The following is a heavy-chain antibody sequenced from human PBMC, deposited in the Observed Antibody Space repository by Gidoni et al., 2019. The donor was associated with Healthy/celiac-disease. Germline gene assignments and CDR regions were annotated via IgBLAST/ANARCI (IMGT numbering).Heavy chain of an antibody. V-gene: IGHV4-61*02. J-gene: IGHJ4*02. CDR3: ARDHPMATIPFDY. CDR2: IYTSGST. CDR1: GGSISSGSYY. Sequence: QVQLQESGPGLVKPSQTLSLTCTVSGGSISSGSYYWSWIRQPAGKGLEWIGRIYTSGSTNYNPSLKSRVTISVDTSKNQFSLKLSSVTAADTAVYYCARDHPMATIPFDYWGQGTLVTVSS. D-gene: IGHD5-12*01.